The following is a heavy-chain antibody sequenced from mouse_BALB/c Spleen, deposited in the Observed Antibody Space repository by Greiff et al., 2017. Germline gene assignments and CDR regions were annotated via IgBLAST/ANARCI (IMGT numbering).Heavy chain of an antibody. Sequence: EVQLVESGPGLVKPSQSLSLTCTVTGYSITSDYAWYWIRQFPGNKLEWMGYISYSGSTSYNPSLKSRISITRDTSKNKFFLQLNSVTTEDTATYYCARKNFAYWGQGTLVTVSA. J-gene: IGHJ3*01. V-gene: IGHV3-2*02. CDR3: ARKNFAY. CDR2: ISYSGST. CDR1: GYSITSDYA.